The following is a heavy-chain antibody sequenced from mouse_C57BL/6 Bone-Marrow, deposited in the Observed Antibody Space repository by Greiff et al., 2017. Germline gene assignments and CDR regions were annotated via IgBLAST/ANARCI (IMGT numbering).Heavy chain of an antibody. CDR3: ASYYYGSEGAMDY. V-gene: IGHV1-56*01. CDR2: IFPGSGGT. Sequence: QVQLKQSGPELVRPGASVKISCKASGYTFTSYWMQWVRQRPGQGLEWIGEIFPGSGGTSYNEKFKGKATLTVDKSSSTSYMQLSSLTSEDSAVYFGASYYYGSEGAMDYWGQGTSVTVSS. D-gene: IGHD1-1*01. J-gene: IGHJ4*01. CDR1: GYTFTSYW.